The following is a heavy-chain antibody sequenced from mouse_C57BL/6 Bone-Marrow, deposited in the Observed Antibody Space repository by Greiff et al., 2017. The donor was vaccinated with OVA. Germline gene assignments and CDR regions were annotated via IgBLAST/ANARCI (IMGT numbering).Heavy chain of an antibody. J-gene: IGHJ1*03. CDR2: IYPRSGNT. CDR1: GYPLPSYG. Sequence: VHLHQSGAGLAGPGASLKLSCKASGYPLPSYGISWVKQRTGQGLEWIGEIYPRSGNTYYNEKFKGKATLTADKSSSTAYMELRSLTSEDSAVYFCALTQYFDVWGTGTTVTVSS. CDR3: ALTQYFDV. D-gene: IGHD4-1*01. V-gene: IGHV1-81*01.